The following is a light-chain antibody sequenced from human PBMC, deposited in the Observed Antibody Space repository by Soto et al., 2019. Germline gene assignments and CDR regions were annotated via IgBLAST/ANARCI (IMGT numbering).Light chain of an antibody. Sequence: QSALTQPASVSGSPGQSVTISCTGTSSDIGGYRYVSWYQQRPGKAPKLMIHDVTNRPSGVSDRFSGSKSGNTASLTISGLQAEDEADYYCTSYTSDSSVIFGGGTKLT. CDR1: SSDIGGYRY. V-gene: IGLV2-14*03. CDR3: TSYTSDSSVI. J-gene: IGLJ2*01. CDR2: DVT.